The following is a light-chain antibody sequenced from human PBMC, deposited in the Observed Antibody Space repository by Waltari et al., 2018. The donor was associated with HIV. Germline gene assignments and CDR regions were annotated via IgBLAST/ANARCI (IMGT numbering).Light chain of an antibody. Sequence: QSVLTQPPSVSEAPRQRVTISCSGSSSNIGNNAVNWYQQVPGKSPRLLIYYDDLWSSGVSDRVSGSKSGTSASLAIRGLQSEDEADYDCAAWDDSLNGYVFGSGTKVTVL. J-gene: IGLJ1*01. V-gene: IGLV1-36*01. CDR1: SSNIGNNA. CDR2: YDD. CDR3: AAWDDSLNGYV.